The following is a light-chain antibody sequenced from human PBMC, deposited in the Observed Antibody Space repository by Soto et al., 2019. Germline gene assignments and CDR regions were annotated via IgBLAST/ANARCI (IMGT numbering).Light chain of an antibody. CDR2: DGS. V-gene: IGKV3-11*01. CDR1: QTLHSF. Sequence: EIVLTQSPATLSLSPGEIVTLSCRASQTLHSFVNWAQQRPGQAPRPLIYDGSKRAAGVPDRISGDGSGTDYTLTISSLDPEDFAVYYCQQRTRWPMTFGQGTRLEI. CDR3: QQRTRWPMT. J-gene: IGKJ5*01.